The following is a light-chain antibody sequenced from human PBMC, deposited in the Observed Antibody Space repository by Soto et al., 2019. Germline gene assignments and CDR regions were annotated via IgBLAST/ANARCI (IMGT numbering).Light chain of an antibody. CDR3: AAWDDSLKAV. CDR1: NSNIGRNT. V-gene: IGLV1-44*01. Sequence: QSVLTQPPSASATPGQRVTISCSGSNSNIGRNTVNCYQQLPGTAPKLLIYSNNQRPSGVPDRFSGSKSGTSASLDISGLQSEDEAESYCAAWDDSLKAVFGGGTQLTVL. CDR2: SNN. J-gene: IGLJ7*01.